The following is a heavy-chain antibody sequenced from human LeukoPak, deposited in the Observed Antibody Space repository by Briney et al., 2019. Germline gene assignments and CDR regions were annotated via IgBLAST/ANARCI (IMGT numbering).Heavy chain of an antibody. CDR2: ISSSSSTI. V-gene: IGHV3-48*01. D-gene: IGHD4-23*01. Sequence: GGSLRLSCAASGFTFSTYAMSWVRQAPGKGLEWVSYISSSSSTIYYADSVKGRFTISRDNAKNSLYLQMNSLRAEDTAVYYCARVYGGNSNYWGQGTLVTVSS. CDR3: ARVYGGNSNY. J-gene: IGHJ4*02. CDR1: GFTFSTYA.